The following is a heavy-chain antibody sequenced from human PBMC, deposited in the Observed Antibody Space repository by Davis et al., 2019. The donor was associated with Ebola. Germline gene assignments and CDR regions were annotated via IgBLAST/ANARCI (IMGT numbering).Heavy chain of an antibody. Sequence: ASVKVSCKTSGFPFKNYGITWVRQAPGQGLEWMGWISAYNGNTNYAQNLQGRVTMTTDTSTSTAYMELRSLRSDDTAVYYCARGEGWFDPWGQGTLVTVSS. CDR1: GFPFKNYG. CDR3: ARGEGWFDP. D-gene: IGHD1-26*01. CDR2: ISAYNGNT. V-gene: IGHV1-18*04. J-gene: IGHJ5*02.